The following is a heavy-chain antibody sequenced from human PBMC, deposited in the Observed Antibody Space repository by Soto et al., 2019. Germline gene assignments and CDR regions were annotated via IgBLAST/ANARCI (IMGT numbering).Heavy chain of an antibody. CDR3: ARDFGSGSYFAYYYGMDV. CDR1: WGSISRYY. CDR2: IDTRGST. Sequence: PSETLSLTCTVSWGSISRYYWSCIRQPAGKGLEWIGLIDTRGSTNYNPSLKIRVNMSVDTSKNQFSLKLSSVTAADTAVYYCARDFGSGSYFAYYYGMDVWGQGTTVTVSS. J-gene: IGHJ6*02. V-gene: IGHV4-4*07. D-gene: IGHD1-26*01.